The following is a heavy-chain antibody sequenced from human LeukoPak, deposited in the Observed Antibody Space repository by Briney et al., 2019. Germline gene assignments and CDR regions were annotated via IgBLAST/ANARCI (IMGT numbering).Heavy chain of an antibody. CDR2: IGTAGDT. CDR3: ARAKGRGSYYNDAFDI. CDR1: GFTFSSYD. Sequence: GGSLRLSCAASGFTFSSYDMHWVRHATGKGLEWVSAIGTAGDTYYPGSVKGRFTISRENAKNSLYLQMNSLRAGDTAVYYCARAKGRGSYYNDAFDIWGQGTMVTVSS. V-gene: IGHV3-13*01. J-gene: IGHJ3*02. D-gene: IGHD1-26*01.